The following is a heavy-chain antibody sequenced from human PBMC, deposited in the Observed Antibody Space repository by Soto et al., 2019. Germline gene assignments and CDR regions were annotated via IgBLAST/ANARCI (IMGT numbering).Heavy chain of an antibody. Sequence: GGSLRLSCAASGFTFSNAWMSWVRQAPGKGLEWVGRIKSKSDGGTTDYATPVKGRFTISRDDSKNTLYLQMNSLKTEDTAVYYGATDQSGHEMHGYFDHWGHGTLVTVSS. CDR1: GFTFSNAW. V-gene: IGHV3-15*01. D-gene: IGHD7-27*01. J-gene: IGHJ4*01. CDR3: ATDQSGHEMHGYFDH. CDR2: IKSKSDGGTT.